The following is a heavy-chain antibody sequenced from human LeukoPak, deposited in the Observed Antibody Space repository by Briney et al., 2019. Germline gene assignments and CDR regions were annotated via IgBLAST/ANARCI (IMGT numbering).Heavy chain of an antibody. CDR3: ARGNNYYGSGSYYYNWFDP. D-gene: IGHD3-10*01. CDR1: GGSISSSSYY. Sequence: SETLSLTCTVSGGSISSSSYYWGWIRQPPGKGLEWIGYIYYTGSTNYNPSLKSRVTMSIDTSKNQFSLKLNSVTAADTAVYYCARGNNYYGSGSYYYNWFDPWGQGTLVTVSS. CDR2: IYYTGST. J-gene: IGHJ5*02. V-gene: IGHV4-61*05.